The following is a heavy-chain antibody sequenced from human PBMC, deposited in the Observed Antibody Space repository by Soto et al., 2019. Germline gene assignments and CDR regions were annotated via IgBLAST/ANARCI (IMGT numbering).Heavy chain of an antibody. D-gene: IGHD1-26*01. CDR3: ATVGWELRRYYYGMDV. Sequence: ASVKVSCKVSGYTLTELSMHWVRQAPGKGLEWKGGFDPEDGETIYAQKFQGRVTMTEDTSTDTAYMELSSLRSEDTAVYYRATVGWELRRYYYGMDVWGQGTTVTVSS. CDR1: GYTLTELS. V-gene: IGHV1-24*01. CDR2: FDPEDGET. J-gene: IGHJ6*02.